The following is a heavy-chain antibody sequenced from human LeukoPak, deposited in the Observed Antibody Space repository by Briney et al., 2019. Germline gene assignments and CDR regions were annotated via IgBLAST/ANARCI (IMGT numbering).Heavy chain of an antibody. J-gene: IGHJ5*01. V-gene: IGHV1-69*05. D-gene: IGHD2-8*02. CDR3: AKGTSHHWYWFDS. Sequence: ASVKVSCKASGGTFSSYAISWVRQAPGQGLEWMGGIIPIFGTANYAQKFQGRVTITTDESTSTAYMELSSLRSEDTAVYYCAKGTSHHWYWFDSWGRGALVTVSS. CDR1: GGTFSSYA. CDR2: IIPIFGTA.